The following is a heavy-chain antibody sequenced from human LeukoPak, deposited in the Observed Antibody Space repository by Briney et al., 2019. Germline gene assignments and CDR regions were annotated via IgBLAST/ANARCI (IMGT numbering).Heavy chain of an antibody. V-gene: IGHV3-21*01. CDR1: GFSFSSYN. J-gene: IGHJ5*02. D-gene: IGHD3-9*01. CDR3: ARESAHYDILTGFSAWFDP. Sequence: GGSLRLSCAASGFSFSSYNMNWARQAPGKGLEWVSSISTASDYIYYADSVKGRFTISRDNSKNTLYLQMNNLRAEDTAVYYCARESAHYDILTGFSAWFDPWGQGTLVTVSS. CDR2: ISTASDYI.